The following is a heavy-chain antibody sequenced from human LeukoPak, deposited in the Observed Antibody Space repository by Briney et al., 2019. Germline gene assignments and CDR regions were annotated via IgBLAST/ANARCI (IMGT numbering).Heavy chain of an antibody. J-gene: IGHJ3*02. D-gene: IGHD1-26*01. CDR2: IIPILGIA. CDR1: GGDFSSYT. Sequence: ASVKVSCKASGGDFSSYTISWVRQAPGQGLEWMGRIIPILGIANYAQKFQGRVTITADKSTSTAYMELSSLRSEDTAVYYCASYSGSYYGPMDAFDIWGQGTMVTVSS. V-gene: IGHV1-69*02. CDR3: ASYSGSYYGPMDAFDI.